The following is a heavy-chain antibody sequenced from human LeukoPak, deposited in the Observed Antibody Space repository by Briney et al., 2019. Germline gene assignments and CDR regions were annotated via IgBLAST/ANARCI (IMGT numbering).Heavy chain of an antibody. CDR1: GYTFTGYY. V-gene: IGHV1-2*02. CDR3: ASDYPTVTAVRFDY. D-gene: IGHD4-17*01. Sequence: ASVKVSCKASGYTFTGYYMHWVRQALGQGLEWMGWINPNSGGTNYAQKFQGRVAMTRDTSISTAYMELSRLRSDDTAVYYCASDYPTVTAVRFDYWGQGTLVTVSS. CDR2: INPNSGGT. J-gene: IGHJ4*02.